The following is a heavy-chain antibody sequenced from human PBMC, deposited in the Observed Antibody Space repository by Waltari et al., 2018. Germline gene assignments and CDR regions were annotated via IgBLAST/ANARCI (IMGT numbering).Heavy chain of an antibody. CDR3: ARGKDYDFWSGYYTEWFDP. CDR2: INHSGST. J-gene: IGHJ5*02. CDR1: GGSFSGYY. Sequence: QVQLQQWGAGLLKPSETLSLTCAVYGGSFSGYYWSWIRQPPGKGLEWIGEINHSGSTNYNPSLKSRVTISVDTSKNQFSLKLSSVTAADTAVYYCARGKDYDFWSGYYTEWFDPWGQGTLVTVSS. V-gene: IGHV4-34*01. D-gene: IGHD3-3*01.